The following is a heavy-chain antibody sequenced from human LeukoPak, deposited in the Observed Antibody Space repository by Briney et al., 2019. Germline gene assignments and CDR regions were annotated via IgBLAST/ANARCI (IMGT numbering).Heavy chain of an antibody. J-gene: IGHJ4*02. Sequence: GGSLRLSCAASGFTFSNAWMSWVRQAPGKGLEWVGRIKTKTDGGTTDYAAPVKGRFTISRDDSKNTLYLQINSLKTEDTALYYCATLGYRSGLDYWGQGTLVTVSS. CDR2: IKTKTDGGTT. V-gene: IGHV3-15*01. D-gene: IGHD5-18*01. CDR1: GFTFSNAW. CDR3: ATLGYRSGLDY.